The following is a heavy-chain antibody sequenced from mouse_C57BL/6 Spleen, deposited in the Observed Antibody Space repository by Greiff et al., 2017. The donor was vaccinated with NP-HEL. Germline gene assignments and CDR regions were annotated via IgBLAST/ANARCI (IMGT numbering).Heavy chain of an antibody. Sequence: VQLQQSGPELVKPGASVKISCKASGYTFTDYYMNWVKQSHGKSLEWIGDINPNNGGTSYNQKFKGKATLTVDKSSSTAYMELRSLTSEDSAVYYCARSPLYDYDVGYYAMDYWGQGTSVTVSS. CDR3: ARSPLYDYDVGYYAMDY. CDR2: INPNNGGT. V-gene: IGHV1-26*01. CDR1: GYTFTDYY. J-gene: IGHJ4*01. D-gene: IGHD2-4*01.